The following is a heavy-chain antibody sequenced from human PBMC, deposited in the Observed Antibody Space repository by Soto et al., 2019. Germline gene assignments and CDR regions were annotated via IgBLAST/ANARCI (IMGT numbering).Heavy chain of an antibody. V-gene: IGHV4-31*03. CDR3: ARDKDLQPTVWGF. D-gene: IGHD3-16*01. Sequence: SETLSLTCTVSGDSMATGGHYYNWIRQVPGKGLEWIGYVYYSGATHYTPSLRARATISRDTSKNQFSLRLISVTAADTALYYCARDKDLQPTVWGFWGQGIQVTGLL. CDR1: GDSMATGGHY. J-gene: IGHJ4*02. CDR2: VYYSGAT.